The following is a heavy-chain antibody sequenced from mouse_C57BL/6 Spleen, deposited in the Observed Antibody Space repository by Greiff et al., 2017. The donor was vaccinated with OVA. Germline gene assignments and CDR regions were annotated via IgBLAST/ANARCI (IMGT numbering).Heavy chain of an antibody. CDR3: ASDYGNPWFAY. V-gene: IGHV2-6*01. Sequence: VKLQESGPGLVAPSQSLSITCTVSGFSLTSYGVDWVRQSPGKGLEWLGVIWGVGSTNYNSALKSRLSISKDNSKSQVFLKMNSLQTDDTAMYYCASDYGNPWFAYWGQGTLVTVSA. D-gene: IGHD2-1*01. J-gene: IGHJ3*01. CDR1: GFSLTSYG. CDR2: IWGVGST.